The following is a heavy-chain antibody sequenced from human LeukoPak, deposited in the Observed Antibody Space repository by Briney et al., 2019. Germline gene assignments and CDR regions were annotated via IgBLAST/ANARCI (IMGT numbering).Heavy chain of an antibody. J-gene: IGHJ1*01. Sequence: ASVKVSCKASGGTFSSYAISWVRQAPGQGLEWMGRINPNSGGTNYAQKFQGRVTMTRDTSISTAYMELSRLRSDDTAVYYCARAPEMSGSYYDQYFQHWGQGTLVTVSS. CDR2: INPNSGGT. CDR1: GGTFSSYA. CDR3: ARAPEMSGSYYDQYFQH. V-gene: IGHV1-2*06. D-gene: IGHD1-26*01.